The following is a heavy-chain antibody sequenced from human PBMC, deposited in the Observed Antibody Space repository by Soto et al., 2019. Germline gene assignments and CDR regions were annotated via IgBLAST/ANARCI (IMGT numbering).Heavy chain of an antibody. V-gene: IGHV1-3*01. D-gene: IGHD1-26*01. CDR1: GYTFTSYT. CDR3: ARYSGNYPDAFDL. J-gene: IGHJ3*01. Sequence: QVQLVQSGAEVKKPGASVKVSCKASGYTFTSYTMHWVRQAPGQSLEWMGWIRGGDDKTKYAQRFQGRVTITRDTSASTSNMELTSLRSEDAAMYYCARYSGNYPDAFDLWGQGTMVTVSS. CDR2: IRGGDDKT.